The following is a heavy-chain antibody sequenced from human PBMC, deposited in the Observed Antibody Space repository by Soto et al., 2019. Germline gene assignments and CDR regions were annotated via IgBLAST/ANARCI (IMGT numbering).Heavy chain of an antibody. J-gene: IGHJ6*02. V-gene: IGHV3-30*18. CDR2: ISYDGSNK. CDR3: AKGMDYPYYYYGMDV. Sequence: LRLSCAASGFTFSSYGMHWVRQAPGKGLEWVAVISYDGSNKYYADSVKGRFTISRDNSKNTLYLQMNSLRAEDTAVYYCAKGMDYPYYYYGMDVWGQGTTVTVSS. CDR1: GFTFSSYG. D-gene: IGHD2-2*03.